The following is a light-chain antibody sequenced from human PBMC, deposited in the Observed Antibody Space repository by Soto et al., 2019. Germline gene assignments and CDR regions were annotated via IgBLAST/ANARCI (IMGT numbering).Light chain of an antibody. Sequence: EIVVTQSPATLSVSPGERATLSCRASQSVSSHIVWYQQKPGQAPRRLIFGASTRATGIPARFSGSGSGTEFTLTISSLQSEDFAVYYCHQYNSWPWTFGQGTKVEIK. V-gene: IGKV3-15*01. CDR3: HQYNSWPWT. J-gene: IGKJ1*01. CDR1: QSVSSH. CDR2: GAS.